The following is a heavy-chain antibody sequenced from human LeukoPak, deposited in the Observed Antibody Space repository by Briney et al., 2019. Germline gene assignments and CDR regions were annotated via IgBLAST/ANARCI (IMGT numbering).Heavy chain of an antibody. Sequence: GGSLRLSCAASGFTFSSYEMHWVRQAPGKGLEWVSYISSSGSTIYYADSVKGRFTISRDNAKNSLYLQMNSLRAEDTAVYYCAKDNLDSGWYQVCYFDYWGQGTLVTVSS. CDR3: AKDNLDSGWYQVCYFDY. D-gene: IGHD6-19*01. J-gene: IGHJ4*02. V-gene: IGHV3-48*03. CDR1: GFTFSSYE. CDR2: ISSSGSTI.